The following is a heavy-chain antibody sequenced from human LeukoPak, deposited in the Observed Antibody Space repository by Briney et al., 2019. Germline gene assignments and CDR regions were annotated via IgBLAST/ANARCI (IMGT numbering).Heavy chain of an antibody. Sequence: PSETLSLTCTVSGGSIRSSYWSWIRQPPGKGLEWIGSIYHSGSTYYNPSLKSRVTISVDTSKNQFSLKLSSVTAADTAVYYCARGPRYSSSWYMAINWFDPRGQGTLVTVSS. CDR2: IYHSGST. D-gene: IGHD6-13*01. CDR3: ARGPRYSSSWYMAINWFDP. V-gene: IGHV4-38-2*02. J-gene: IGHJ5*02. CDR1: GGSIRSSY.